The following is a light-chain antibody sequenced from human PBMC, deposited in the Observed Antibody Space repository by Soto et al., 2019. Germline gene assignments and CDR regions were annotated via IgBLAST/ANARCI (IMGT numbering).Light chain of an antibody. Sequence: EIVMTQSPATLSVSPGERATLSCRASQSVSSNLAWYQQKPGQAPRLLIYSASTRATGFPARFSGSGSGTDFTLTISSLQSEDFAVYYCQQHNKWPLTFGGGTKVEI. J-gene: IGKJ4*01. V-gene: IGKV3-15*01. CDR2: SAS. CDR3: QQHNKWPLT. CDR1: QSVSSN.